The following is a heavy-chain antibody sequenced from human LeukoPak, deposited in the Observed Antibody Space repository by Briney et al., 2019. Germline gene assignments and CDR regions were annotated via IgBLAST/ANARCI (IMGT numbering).Heavy chain of an antibody. CDR2: ISSSSYT. CDR1: GFTFSDYY. CDR3: ASLWPGGDYCSSTSCKSWFDP. V-gene: IGHV3-11*06. D-gene: IGHD2-2*01. J-gene: IGHJ5*02. Sequence: GSLRLSCAASGFTFSDYYMSWIRQAPGKGLEWVSYISSSSYTNYADSVKGRFTISRDNAKNSLYLQMNSLRAEDTAVYYCASLWPGGDYCSSTSCKSWFDPWGQGTLVTVSS.